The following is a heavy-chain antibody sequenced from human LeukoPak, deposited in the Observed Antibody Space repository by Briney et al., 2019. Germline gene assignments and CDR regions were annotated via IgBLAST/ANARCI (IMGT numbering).Heavy chain of an antibody. CDR1: GGSISSYY. V-gene: IGHV4-59*01. J-gene: IGHJ4*02. CDR3: ARVRPYYYDSSALGSFDY. Sequence: SETLSLTCTVSGGSISSYYWSWIRQPPGKGLEWIGYIYYSGSTNYNPSLKSRVTISVDTSKNQFSLKLSSVTAADTAVYYCARVRPYYYDSSALGSFDYWGQGTLVTVSS. D-gene: IGHD3-22*01. CDR2: IYYSGST.